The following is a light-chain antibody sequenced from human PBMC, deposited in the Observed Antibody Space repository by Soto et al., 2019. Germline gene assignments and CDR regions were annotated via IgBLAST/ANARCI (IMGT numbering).Light chain of an antibody. V-gene: IGKV3D-15*01. J-gene: IGKJ1*01. CDR3: QQYNNWPRT. Sequence: IMLKQSPATLSLSPGERATLSCRASQSVSSYLAWYQQRLGQAPRLLIYDASNRATGIPARFSGSGSGTEFTLTISSLQSEDFAVYYCQQYNNWPRTFGQGTKVDI. CDR2: DAS. CDR1: QSVSSY.